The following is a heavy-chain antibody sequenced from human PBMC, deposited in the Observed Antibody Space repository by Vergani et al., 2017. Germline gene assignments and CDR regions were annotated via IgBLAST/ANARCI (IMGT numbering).Heavy chain of an antibody. CDR2: INPSGPSI. Sequence: QVQLVQSGAEVKKPGASVKVSWKASGYTFTSYYMHWVRQAPGQGFEWMGIINPSGPSITYAQTFQERVTMTRETSTNTFYMERSSLRSDDAAVYYGARGVEATIRGRLDYWGQGTLVTVSS. J-gene: IGHJ4*02. V-gene: IGHV1-46*03. D-gene: IGHD1-26*01. CDR1: GYTFTSYY. CDR3: ARGVEATIRGRLDY.